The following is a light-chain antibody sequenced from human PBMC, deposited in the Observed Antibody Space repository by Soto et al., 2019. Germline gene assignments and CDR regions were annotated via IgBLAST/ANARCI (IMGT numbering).Light chain of an antibody. Sequence: EIVLTQSPATLSLSPGERATLSCRASQSVSSSYLAWYQQKPGQAPRLLIYGASSRATGIPDRFSGSGSGTDFTLTISRLEPEDFAVYYCQQYGSSPPAVTFGPGTKVDIK. J-gene: IGKJ3*01. CDR3: QQYGSSPPAVT. V-gene: IGKV3-20*01. CDR2: GAS. CDR1: QSVSSSY.